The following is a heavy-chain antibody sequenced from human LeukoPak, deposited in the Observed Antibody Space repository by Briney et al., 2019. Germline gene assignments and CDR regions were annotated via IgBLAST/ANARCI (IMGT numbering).Heavy chain of an antibody. V-gene: IGHV3-30*18. J-gene: IGHJ4*02. CDR1: GFSFSYYG. CDR3: AKDKAAWPSYALDY. D-gene: IGHD2-2*01. CDR2: ISHDGSNK. Sequence: GGSLRLSCAASGFSFSYYGMHWVRQAPGKGLEWVAVISHDGSNKYYAGSAKGRFTISRDNSKNTLYLQMNSLRAEDTAVYYCAKDKAAWPSYALDYWGQGTLATVSS.